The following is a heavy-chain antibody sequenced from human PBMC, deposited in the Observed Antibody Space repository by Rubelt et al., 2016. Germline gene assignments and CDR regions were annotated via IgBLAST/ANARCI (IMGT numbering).Heavy chain of an antibody. D-gene: IGHD1-26*01. Sequence: VQLVESGGGLVKPGGSLRLSCAASGFTFSSYSMNWVRQAPGKGLEWVAVISYDGSNKYYADSVKGRFTSSRDNSKNTLYLQMNSLRAEDTAVYYCARDTEELDPNEKSDYWGQGTLVTVSS. J-gene: IGHJ4*02. V-gene: IGHV3-30*03. CDR2: ISYDGSNK. CDR3: ARDTEELDPNEKSDY. CDR1: GFTFSSYS.